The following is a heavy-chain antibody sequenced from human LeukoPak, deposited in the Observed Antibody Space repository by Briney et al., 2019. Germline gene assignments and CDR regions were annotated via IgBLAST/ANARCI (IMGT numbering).Heavy chain of an antibody. CDR2: ISGSGGST. Sequence: GGSLRLSCAASGFTFSSYAMSWVRQAPGKGLEWVSAISGSGGSTYYADSVKGRFTISRHNSKNTLYLQMNSLRAEDTAVYYCARVSSSGWYVGYYFDYWGQGTLVTVSS. J-gene: IGHJ4*02. CDR1: GFTFSSYA. V-gene: IGHV3-23*01. CDR3: ARVSSSGWYVGYYFDY. D-gene: IGHD6-19*01.